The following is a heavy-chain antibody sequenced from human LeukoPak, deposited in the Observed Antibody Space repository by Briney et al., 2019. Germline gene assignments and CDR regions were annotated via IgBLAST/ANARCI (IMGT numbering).Heavy chain of an antibody. J-gene: IGHJ4*02. CDR3: ARDGVTIFGVVTPNFDY. V-gene: IGHV3-11*01. CDR1: AFTFSDYY. Sequence: PGRSLRLSCAASAFTFSDYYMSWIRQAPGKGLEWVSYISSSGSTIYYADSVKGRFTISRDNAKNSLYLQMNSLRAEDTAVYYCARDGVTIFGVVTPNFDYWGQGTLVTVSS. D-gene: IGHD3-3*01. CDR2: ISSSGSTI.